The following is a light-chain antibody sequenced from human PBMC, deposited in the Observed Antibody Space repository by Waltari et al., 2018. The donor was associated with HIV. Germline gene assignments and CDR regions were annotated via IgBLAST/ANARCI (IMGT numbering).Light chain of an antibody. Sequence: QSVLTQPPSASGTPGPRVTISCSGSSSNTGSNTVTWYQQLPGAAPKLLIYNNNQRPSGVPDRFSGSKSGTSASLAISGLQSEDEADYYCAAWDDSLNGYVFGTGTKVTVL. CDR2: NNN. CDR3: AAWDDSLNGYV. V-gene: IGLV1-44*01. J-gene: IGLJ1*01. CDR1: SSNTGSNT.